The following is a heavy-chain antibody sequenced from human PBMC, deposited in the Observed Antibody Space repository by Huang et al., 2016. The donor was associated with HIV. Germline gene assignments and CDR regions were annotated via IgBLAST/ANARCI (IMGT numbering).Heavy chain of an antibody. D-gene: IGHD5-18*01. J-gene: IGHJ6*02. Sequence: QVQLVQSEAEVKKPGSSVKVSCKASGGTFSTFGLSWVRQASGRGLEWMAGISPIFNKTYTAQKFQGRVTLTADESTNTASMELNSRTFEDTAVYYCARPSDAAMIRDYYYPMDVWGQGTTVTVS. CDR1: GGTFSTFG. CDR2: ISPIFNKT. CDR3: ARPSDAAMIRDYYYPMDV. V-gene: IGHV1-69*01.